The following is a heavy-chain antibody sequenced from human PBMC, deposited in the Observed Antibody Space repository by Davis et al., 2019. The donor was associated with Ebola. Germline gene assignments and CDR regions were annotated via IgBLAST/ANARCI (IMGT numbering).Heavy chain of an antibody. CDR2: VSVPGLT. D-gene: IGHD2-15*01. CDR3: AKVRDIVVVVAAAGMDV. J-gene: IGHJ6*02. V-gene: IGHV3-23*01. CDR1: GFSFSDYA. Sequence: GGSLRLSCTGSGFSFSDYAMSWVRQAPGKGLEWVSDVSVPGLTHYADPVKGRFTISRDISKNTVYLQMNSLRVEDTAIYYCAKVRDIVVVVAAAGMDVWGQGTTVTVSS.